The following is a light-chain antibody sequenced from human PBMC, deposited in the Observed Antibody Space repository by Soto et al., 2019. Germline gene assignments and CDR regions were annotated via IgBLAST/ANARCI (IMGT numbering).Light chain of an antibody. CDR2: GAS. CDR3: QQYRMSPNT. CDR1: QSVSSSY. J-gene: IGKJ5*01. Sequence: EIVLTQSPGTLSLSPGERATLSCRASQSVSSSYLAWYQLRPGQVPRLLIYGASTRATGIPDRFSGSGSGRDFSLTIRGLKPEDFAVYFCQQYRMSPNTFGQGTRLEI. V-gene: IGKV3-20*01.